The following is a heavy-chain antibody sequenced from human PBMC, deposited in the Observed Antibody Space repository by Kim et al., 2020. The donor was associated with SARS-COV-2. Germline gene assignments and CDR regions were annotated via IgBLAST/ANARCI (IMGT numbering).Heavy chain of an antibody. D-gene: IGHD3-10*01. J-gene: IGHJ6*02. V-gene: IGHV3-23*01. CDR1: GFTFSSYA. CDR2: ISGSGGST. CDR3: ANPHYGSGSYPKVYYYYGMDV. Sequence: GGSLRLSCAASGFTFSSYAMSWVRQAPGKGLEWVSAISGSGGSTYYADSVKGRFTISRDNSKNTLYLQMNSLRAEDTAVYYYANPHYGSGSYPKVYYYYGMDVWGQGTTVTVSS.